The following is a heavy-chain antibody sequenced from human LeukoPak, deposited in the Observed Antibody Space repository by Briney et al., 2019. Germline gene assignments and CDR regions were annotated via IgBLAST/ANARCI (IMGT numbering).Heavy chain of an antibody. D-gene: IGHD1-26*01. CDR1: GYTFTGYY. Sequence: ASVKVSCKASGYTFTGYYMHWVRQAPGQGLEWMGWINPNSGGTNYAQKFQGRVTMTRDTSISTAYMELSRLRSDDTAMYYCARYSGSYYVPALGFDYWGQGTLVTVSS. CDR3: ARYSGSYYVPALGFDY. V-gene: IGHV1-2*02. J-gene: IGHJ4*02. CDR2: INPNSGGT.